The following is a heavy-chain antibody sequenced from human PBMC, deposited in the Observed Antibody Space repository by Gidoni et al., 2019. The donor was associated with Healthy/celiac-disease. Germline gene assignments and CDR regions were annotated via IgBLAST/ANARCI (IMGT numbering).Heavy chain of an antibody. CDR3: ARPRADTAMVGRVGFFDY. CDR1: RYSFTSYW. D-gene: IGHD5-18*01. V-gene: IGHV5-51*01. CDR2: IYPGDSDT. J-gene: IGHJ4*02. Sequence: EVQLVPSGAEVKKPGESLKLYCKGSRYSFTSYWSGWVRQMPGKGLGWMGIIYPGDSDTRYSPSFQGQVTISADKSISTAYLQWSSLKASDTAMYYCARPRADTAMVGRVGFFDYWGQGTLVTVSS.